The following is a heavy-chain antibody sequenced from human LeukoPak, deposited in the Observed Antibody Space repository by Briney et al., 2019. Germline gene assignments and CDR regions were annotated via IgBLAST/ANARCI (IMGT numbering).Heavy chain of an antibody. J-gene: IGHJ6*03. D-gene: IGHD3-3*01. Sequence: GASVKVSCKASGYTFTGYYMHWVRQAPGQGLEWMGWINPNSGGTNYAQKFQGRVTMTRDTSISTAYMELSRLRSDDTAVYYCARGPRGGGSAWSGHTGYYYYMDVWGKGTTVTVSS. CDR1: GYTFTGYY. CDR3: ARGPRGGGSAWSGHTGYYYYMDV. V-gene: IGHV1-2*02. CDR2: INPNSGGT.